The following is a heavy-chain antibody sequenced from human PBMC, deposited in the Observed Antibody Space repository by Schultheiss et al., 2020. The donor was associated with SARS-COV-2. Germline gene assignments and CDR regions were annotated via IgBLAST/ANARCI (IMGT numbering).Heavy chain of an antibody. V-gene: IGHV4-4*02. CDR2: INHSGST. CDR3: ARGYIGYDFWSGYHGWFDP. J-gene: IGHJ5*02. CDR1: GGSISSSNW. Sequence: TLSLTCAVSGGSISSSNWWSWVRQPPGKGLEWIGEINHSGSTNYNPSLKSRVTISVDTSKNQFSLKLSSVTAADTAVYYCARGYIGYDFWSGYHGWFDPWGQGTLVTVSS. D-gene: IGHD3-3*01.